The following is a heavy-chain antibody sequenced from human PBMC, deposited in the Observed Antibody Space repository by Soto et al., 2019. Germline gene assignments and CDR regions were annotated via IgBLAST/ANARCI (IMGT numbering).Heavy chain of an antibody. CDR3: ARGRYCSSTSCRFDH. D-gene: IGHD2-2*01. V-gene: IGHV4-59*01. CDR2: IYYSGST. J-gene: IGHJ5*02. Sequence: QVQLQVSGPGLVKPSETLSLTCTVSGGSISSYYWSWIRQPPGKGLEWIGYIYYSGSTNYNPSLTTRVTLSVDTTKIQFSLKLSSVPAVDRAVYYCARGRYCSSTSCRFDHWGQGTQGNGSS. CDR1: GGSISSYY.